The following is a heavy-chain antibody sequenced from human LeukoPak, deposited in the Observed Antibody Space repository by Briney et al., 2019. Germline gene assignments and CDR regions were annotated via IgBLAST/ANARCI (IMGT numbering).Heavy chain of an antibody. V-gene: IGHV3-30*02. CDR3: AKGRRGYSYAFDY. CDR2: IRYDGSNK. D-gene: IGHD5-18*01. Sequence: GGSLRLSCAASGFTFSSYGMHWVRQAPGKGLEWVAFIRYDGSNKYYADSVKGRLTISRDNSKNTLYLQMNSLRAEDTALYYCAKGRRGYSYAFDYWGQGTLVTVSS. J-gene: IGHJ4*02. CDR1: GFTFSSYG.